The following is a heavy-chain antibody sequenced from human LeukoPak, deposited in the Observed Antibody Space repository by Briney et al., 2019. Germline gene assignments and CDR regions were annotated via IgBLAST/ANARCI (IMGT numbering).Heavy chain of an antibody. CDR2: INHSGST. CDR1: GGSFSGYY. J-gene: IGHJ4*02. Sequence: SETLSLTCAVYGGSFSGYYWSWIRQPPGKGLEWIGEINHSGSTNYNPPLKSRVTISVDTSKNQFSLKLSSVTAADTAVYYCARGSVYYGSGSYDYWGQGTLVTVSS. CDR3: ARGSVYYGSGSYDY. D-gene: IGHD3-10*01. V-gene: IGHV4-34*01.